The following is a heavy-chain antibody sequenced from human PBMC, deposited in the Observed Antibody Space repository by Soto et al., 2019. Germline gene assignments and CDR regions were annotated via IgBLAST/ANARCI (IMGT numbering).Heavy chain of an antibody. D-gene: IGHD2-2*01. V-gene: IGHV1-2*04. CDR1: GYTFTGYY. CDR2: INPNSGGT. Sequence: QVQLVQSGAEVKKPGASVKVSCKASGYTFTGYYMHWVRQAPGQGLEWMGWINPNSGGTNYAQKFQGWVTMTRDTSISTAYMELSRLRSDDTAVYYCARGDIVVVPAARSWFDPWGQGTLVTVSS. CDR3: ARGDIVVVPAARSWFDP. J-gene: IGHJ5*02.